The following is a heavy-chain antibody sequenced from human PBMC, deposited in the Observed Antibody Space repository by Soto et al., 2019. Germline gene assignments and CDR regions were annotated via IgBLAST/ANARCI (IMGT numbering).Heavy chain of an antibody. CDR2: ISGSGATT. V-gene: IGHV3-23*01. CDR3: TKDRLCSSASCYMDY. J-gene: IGHJ4*02. CDR1: GFTFNNYA. D-gene: IGHD2-2*02. Sequence: GGSLRLSCAASGFTFNNYAMTWVRQAPGKGLEWVSAISGSGATTYYADSVKGRFAISRDNSKNTLYLQMSSLGAEDTAVYYCTKDRLCSSASCYMDYWGQGTLVTVSS.